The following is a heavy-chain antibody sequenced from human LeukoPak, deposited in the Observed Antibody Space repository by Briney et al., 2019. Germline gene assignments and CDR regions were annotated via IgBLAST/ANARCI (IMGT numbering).Heavy chain of an antibody. V-gene: IGHV3-11*01. CDR1: GFTFTDYY. J-gene: IGHJ4*02. CDR3: ARDQFHYYDSSGYPFDY. Sequence: GGSLRLSCAASGFTFTDYYMSWIRQAPGKGLEWVSYISSSGSTIYYADSVKGRFTISRDNAKNSLYLQMNSLRAEDTAVYYCARDQFHYYDSSGYPFDYWGQGTLVTVSS. D-gene: IGHD3-22*01. CDR2: ISSSGSTI.